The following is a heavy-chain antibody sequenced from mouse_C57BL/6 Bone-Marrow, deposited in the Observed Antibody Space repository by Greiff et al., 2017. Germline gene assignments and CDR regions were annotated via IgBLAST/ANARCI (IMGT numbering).Heavy chain of an antibody. CDR1: GFSLTSYG. CDR3: ASYYDAMDY. Sequence: QVQLKESGPGLVQPSPSLSITCTVSGFSLTSYGVHWVRQSPGKGLEWLGVICSGGSNDYNTAFISRLSISKDNSKSQVFFKMNSLPADDTAIYYCASYYDAMDYWGQGTAVTVSS. CDR2: ICSGGSN. J-gene: IGHJ4*01. V-gene: IGHV2-2*01.